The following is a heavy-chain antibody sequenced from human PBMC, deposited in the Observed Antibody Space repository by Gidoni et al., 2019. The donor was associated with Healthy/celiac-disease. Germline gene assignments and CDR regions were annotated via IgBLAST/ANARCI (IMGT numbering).Heavy chain of an antibody. CDR1: GFTFSSYA. J-gene: IGHJ4*02. D-gene: IGHD6-19*01. CDR2: ISGSGGST. Sequence: DVQLVESGGGLVQPGGSLRLSCSASGFTFSSYAMSWVRQAPGKGLPWVAYISGSGGSTYYADSVKGRFTISRDNSKNTLYLQMNSLRAEDTAVYYCANNREWLALGYWGQGTLVTVSS. CDR3: ANNREWLALGY. V-gene: IGHV3-23*04.